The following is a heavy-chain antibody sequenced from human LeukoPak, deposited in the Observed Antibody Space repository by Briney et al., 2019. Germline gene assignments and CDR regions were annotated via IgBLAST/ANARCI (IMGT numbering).Heavy chain of an antibody. CDR3: AKVFSITDYYYMDV. V-gene: IGHV1-2*02. J-gene: IGHJ6*03. CDR2: INPNSGGT. CDR1: GYTFTGYY. Sequence: ASVKVSCKASGYTFTGYYMHWVRQAPGQGLEWMGWINPNSGGTNYAQKFQGRVTMTRDTSISTAYMELSRLRSDDTAVYYYAKVFSITDYYYMDVWGKGTRSPSP.